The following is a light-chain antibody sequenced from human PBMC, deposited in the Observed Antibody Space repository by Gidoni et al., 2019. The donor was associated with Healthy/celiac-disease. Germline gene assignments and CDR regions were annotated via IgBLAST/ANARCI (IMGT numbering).Light chain of an antibody. CDR3: QSYDSSLSGSL. CDR1: SSNIGAGYD. Sequence: GPGQRVTISCTGSSSNIGAGYDVHWYQQLPGTAPKLLIYGNSNRPSGVPDRFSGSKSGTSASLAITGLQAEDEADYYCQSYDSSLSGSLFGGGTKLTVL. V-gene: IGLV1-40*01. J-gene: IGLJ2*01. CDR2: GNS.